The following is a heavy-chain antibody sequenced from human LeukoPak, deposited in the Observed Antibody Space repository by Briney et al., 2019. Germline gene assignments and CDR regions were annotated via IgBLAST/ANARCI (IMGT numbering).Heavy chain of an antibody. CDR2: ISYDGSNK. J-gene: IGHJ4*02. D-gene: IGHD3-22*01. V-gene: IGHV3-30*18. Sequence: GGSLRLSCAASGFTFSSYGMHWVRQAPGKGLEWVAVISYDGSNKYYADSVKGRFTISRDNSKNTLYLQMNSLRAEDTAVYYCAKLSYDSSGYYSGPLSFFDYWGQGTLVTVSS. CDR1: GFTFSSYG. CDR3: AKLSYDSSGYYSGPLSFFDY.